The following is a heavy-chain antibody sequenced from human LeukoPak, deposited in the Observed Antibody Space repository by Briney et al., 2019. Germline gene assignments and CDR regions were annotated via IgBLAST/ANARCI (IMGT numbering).Heavy chain of an antibody. Sequence: SETLSLTCAVSGGSISNYYWSWIRQPPGKGLEWIGHIHYSGSTNYNPSLKSRATISVDTSKNQFSLKLSSVTAADTAVYYCARRTFGGVIARWGQGTLVTVSS. CDR3: ARRTFGGVIAR. J-gene: IGHJ4*02. CDR2: IHYSGST. CDR1: GGSISNYY. D-gene: IGHD3-16*02. V-gene: IGHV4-59*01.